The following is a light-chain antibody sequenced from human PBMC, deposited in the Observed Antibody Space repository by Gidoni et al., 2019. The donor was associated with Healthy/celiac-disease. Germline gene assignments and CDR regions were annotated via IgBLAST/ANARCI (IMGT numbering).Light chain of an antibody. V-gene: IGKV2-28*01. CDR1: QSLLHSNGYNY. J-gene: IGKJ4*01. Sequence: DIVMTQSPLSLPVTPGEPASISCRSSQSLLHSNGYNYLDWYLQKPGQSPQPLIYLGSNRASGVPDRFSGSGSGTDFTLKISRVEAEDVGVYYCMQALQTPLTFXGXTKVEIK. CDR3: MQALQTPLT. CDR2: LGS.